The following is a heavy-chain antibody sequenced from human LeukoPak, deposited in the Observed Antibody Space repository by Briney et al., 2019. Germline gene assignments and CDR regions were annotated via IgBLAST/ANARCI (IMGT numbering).Heavy chain of an antibody. D-gene: IGHD6-6*01. J-gene: IGHJ6*02. CDR2: IYYSGST. CDR3: ARLASIAAQPDYYGMDV. V-gene: IGHV4-59*01. CDR1: GGSISSYY. Sequence: SETLSFTCTVSGGSISSYYWSWIRQPPGKGLEWIGYIYYSGSTNYNPSLKSRVTISVDTSKNQFSLKLSSVTAADTAVYYCARLASIAAQPDYYGMDVWGQGTTVTVSS.